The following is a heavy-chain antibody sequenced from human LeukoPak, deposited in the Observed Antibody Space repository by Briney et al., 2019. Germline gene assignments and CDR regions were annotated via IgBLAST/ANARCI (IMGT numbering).Heavy chain of an antibody. CDR3: ASHREDWSDAFDI. J-gene: IGHJ3*02. CDR2: IYHSGST. V-gene: IGHV4-38-2*01. CDR1: GYSLSSGSY. Sequence: PSETLSLTCAVSGYSLSSGSYWGWSRQPPGKGLEGFGSIYHSGSTYYNPSLKSRVTISVDTSKNQFSLKLSSVTAADTAVYYCASHREDWSDAFDIWAQGTMVSVSS. D-gene: IGHD1-1*01.